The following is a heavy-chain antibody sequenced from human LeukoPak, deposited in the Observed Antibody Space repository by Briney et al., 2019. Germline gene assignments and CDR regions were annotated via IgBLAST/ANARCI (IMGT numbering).Heavy chain of an antibody. CDR3: ARGPYCGGDCYPDTNSFDP. CDR1: GYTFTSYG. J-gene: IGHJ5*02. V-gene: IGHV1-18*01. D-gene: IGHD2-21*02. CDR2: ISTYNGNT. Sequence: ASVKVSCKASGYTFTSYGISWVRQAPGQGLEWMGWISTYNGNTNYAQKLQGRVTMTTDTSTSTAYMELRSLRSDDTAVYYCARGPYCGGDCYPDTNSFDPWGQGTLVTVSS.